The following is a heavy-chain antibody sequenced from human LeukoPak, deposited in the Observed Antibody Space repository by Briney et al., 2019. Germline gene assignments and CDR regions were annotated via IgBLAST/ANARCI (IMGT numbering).Heavy chain of an antibody. J-gene: IGHJ4*02. CDR3: ARVGFVAAAADY. V-gene: IGHV1-18*01. Sequence: ASVKVSCKASGYTFTSYGISWVRQAPGQGLEWMGWISAYNGNTNYTQKLQGRVTITTNTSTSTAYMELKSLRSDDTAVYYCARVGFVAAAADYWGQGTLVTVSS. CDR1: GYTFTSYG. CDR2: ISAYNGNT. D-gene: IGHD6-13*01.